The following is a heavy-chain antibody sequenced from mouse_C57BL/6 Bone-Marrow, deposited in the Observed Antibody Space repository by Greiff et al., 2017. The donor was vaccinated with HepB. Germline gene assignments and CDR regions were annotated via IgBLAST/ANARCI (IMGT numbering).Heavy chain of an antibody. J-gene: IGHJ4*01. V-gene: IGHV5-4*01. CDR1: GFTFSSYA. Sequence: EVQRVESGGGLVKPGGSLKLSCAASGFTFSSYAMSWVRQTPEKRLEWVATISDGGSYTYYPDNVKGRFTISRDNAKNNLYLQMSHLKSEDTAMYYCARDGPGAMDYWDRGTAVTVSA. CDR2: ISDGGSYT. CDR3: ARDGPGAMDY.